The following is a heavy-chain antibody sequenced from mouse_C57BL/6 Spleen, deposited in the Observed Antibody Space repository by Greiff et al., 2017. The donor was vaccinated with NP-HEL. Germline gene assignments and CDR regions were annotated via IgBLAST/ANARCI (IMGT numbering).Heavy chain of an antibody. D-gene: IGHD3-2*02. CDR2: IDPSDSET. CDR1: GYTFTSYW. V-gene: IGHV1-52*01. Sequence: QVQLQQPGAELLRPGSSVKLSCKASGYTFTSYWMHWVKQRPIQGLEWIGNIDPSDSETHYNQKFKDKATLTVDKSSSTAYMQLSSLTSEDSAVYYCARQGQLRPLGYWGQGTTLTVSS. CDR3: ARQGQLRPLGY. J-gene: IGHJ2*01.